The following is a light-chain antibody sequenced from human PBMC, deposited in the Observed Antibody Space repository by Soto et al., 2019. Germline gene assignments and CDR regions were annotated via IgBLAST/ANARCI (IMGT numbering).Light chain of an antibody. CDR2: GAS. J-gene: IGKJ5*01. V-gene: IGKV3-15*01. CDR3: QQYNYWPPIT. Sequence: ELVLTQSPATLSVSPGERATLSCRASQSVSTNLAWYQQRPGQAPRLLIYGASARATGIPARFSGSGSGTEFTLTISSLQSEDFAVYYCQQYNYWPPITFGQGTRLEIK. CDR1: QSVSTN.